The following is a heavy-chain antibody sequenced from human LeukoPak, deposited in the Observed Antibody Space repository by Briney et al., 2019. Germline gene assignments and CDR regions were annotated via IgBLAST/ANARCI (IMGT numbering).Heavy chain of an antibody. Sequence: ASVKVSCKATGYTFTSYAMHWVRPAPGQRVEGMGWINTGNGNTRYSQKFQGRVTITRDTYASTAYMELSSLRSEDTAVYYCAREVYDTGYCDYWGQGTLVSVPS. CDR1: GYTFTSYA. CDR2: INTGNGNT. J-gene: IGHJ4*02. CDR3: AREVYDTGYCDY. V-gene: IGHV1-3*04. D-gene: IGHD3-3*01.